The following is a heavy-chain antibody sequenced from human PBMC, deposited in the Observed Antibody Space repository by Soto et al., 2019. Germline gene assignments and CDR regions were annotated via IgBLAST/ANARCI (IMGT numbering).Heavy chain of an antibody. Sequence: GGSLRLSCAASGFTFSSYDMHWVRQATGKGLEWVSAIGTAGDTYYPGSVKGRFTISRENAKNSLYLQMNSLRAEDTAVYYCARVLRGYSQLAPTEGAFDIWGQGTMVTVSS. V-gene: IGHV3-13*01. CDR1: GFTFSSYD. CDR2: IGTAGDT. D-gene: IGHD2-21*01. CDR3: ARVLRGYSQLAPTEGAFDI. J-gene: IGHJ3*02.